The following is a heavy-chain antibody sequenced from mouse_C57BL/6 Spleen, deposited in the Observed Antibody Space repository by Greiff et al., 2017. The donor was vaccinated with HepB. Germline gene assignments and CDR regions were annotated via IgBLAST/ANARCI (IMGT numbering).Heavy chain of an antibody. CDR2: IYPGDGDT. CDR1: GYAFSSYW. J-gene: IGHJ3*01. Sequence: QVQLQQSGAELVKPGASVKISCKASGYAFSSYWMNWVKQRPGKGLEWIGQIYPGDGDTNYNGKFKGKATLTADKSSSTAYMQLSSLTSEDSAVYFSARSYINLTWFAYWGQGTLVTVSA. CDR3: ARSYINLTWFAY. V-gene: IGHV1-80*01. D-gene: IGHD1-3*01.